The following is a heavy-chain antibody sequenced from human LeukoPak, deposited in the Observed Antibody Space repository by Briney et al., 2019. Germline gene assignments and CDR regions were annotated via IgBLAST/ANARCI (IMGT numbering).Heavy chain of an antibody. V-gene: IGHV3-30*03. CDR3: ARDRYTSI. CDR2: ISYDAESN. Sequence: GGSLRLPCVTSGFTFSSYGMHWVRQVPGKGLEWVAVISYDAESNYHVDSVKGRFTISRDNSKNTLYLQMNTLRPEDTAVYYCARDRYTSIWGQGTLVTVSS. CDR1: GFTFSSYG. D-gene: IGHD3-16*02. J-gene: IGHJ4*02.